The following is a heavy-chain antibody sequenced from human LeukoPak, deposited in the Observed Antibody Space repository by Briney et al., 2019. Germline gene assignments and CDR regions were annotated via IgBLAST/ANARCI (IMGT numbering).Heavy chain of an antibody. Sequence: SETLSLTCTVSGGSISSYYWSWIRQPAGKGLEWIGRIYTSGSTNYNPSLKSRVTMSVDTSKNQFSLKLSSVTAADTAVYYCASGSPSSNYYYYMDVWGKGTTVTVSS. CDR1: GGSISSYY. CDR2: IYTSGST. J-gene: IGHJ6*03. V-gene: IGHV4-4*07. D-gene: IGHD2-2*01. CDR3: ASGSPSSNYYYYMDV.